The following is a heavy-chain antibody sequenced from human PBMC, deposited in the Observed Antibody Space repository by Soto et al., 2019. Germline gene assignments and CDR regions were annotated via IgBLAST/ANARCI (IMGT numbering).Heavy chain of an antibody. CDR1: GFTFTSYA. Sequence: PGGSLRLSCAASGFTFTSYAMHWVRQAPGKGLEWVAAISYHGRDEYYADSVKGRFSISRDNSKNTLNLQMNSLRAEDTAVYYCAIVRFSTSLHAGLDFCGQGILVTGSS. J-gene: IGHJ4*02. CDR2: ISYHGRDE. V-gene: IGHV3-30*04. CDR3: AIVRFSTSLHAGLDF. D-gene: IGHD2-2*01.